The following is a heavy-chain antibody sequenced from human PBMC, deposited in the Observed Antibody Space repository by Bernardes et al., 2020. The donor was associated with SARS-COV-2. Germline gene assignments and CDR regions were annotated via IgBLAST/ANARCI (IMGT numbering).Heavy chain of an antibody. D-gene: IGHD6-19*01. CDR2: FDPEDGET. Sequence: SVKVSCKVSGYTLTELSMHWVRQAPGKGLEWMGGFDPEDGETIYAQKFQGRVTMTEDTSTDTAYMELSSLRSEDTAVYYCATAIAVAALEYYYYGMDVWGQGTTVTVSS. J-gene: IGHJ6*02. V-gene: IGHV1-24*01. CDR1: GYTLTELS. CDR3: ATAIAVAALEYYYYGMDV.